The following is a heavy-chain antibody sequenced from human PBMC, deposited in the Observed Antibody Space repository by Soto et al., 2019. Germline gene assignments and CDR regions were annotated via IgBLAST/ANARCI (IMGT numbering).Heavy chain of an antibody. CDR3: ARGDYFDRRFDF. J-gene: IGHJ4*02. Sequence: GGSLRLSCVASGFTFSNDWMSWVRQAPGKGLEWVATIKQDGSEKNYVDSVKGRFTVSRDNTKNSLYLQMSSLRDEDTAVYYCARGDYFDRRFDFWGQGALVTVSS. D-gene: IGHD3-9*01. CDR1: GFTFSNDW. CDR2: IKQDGSEK. V-gene: IGHV3-7*03.